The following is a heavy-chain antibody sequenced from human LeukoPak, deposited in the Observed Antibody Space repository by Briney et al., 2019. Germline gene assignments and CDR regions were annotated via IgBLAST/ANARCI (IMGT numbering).Heavy chain of an antibody. CDR1: GFTFSSYG. J-gene: IGHJ4*02. CDR2: IKSKTDGGTT. CDR3: TRGLNGITTFGVVMALDY. Sequence: PGGSLRLSCAASGFTFSSYGMSWVRQAPGKGLEWVGRIKSKTDGGTTDYAAPVKGRFTISRDDSKNTLYLQMNSLKTEDTAVYYCTRGLNGITTFGVVMALDYWGQGTLVTVSS. D-gene: IGHD3-3*01. V-gene: IGHV3-15*01.